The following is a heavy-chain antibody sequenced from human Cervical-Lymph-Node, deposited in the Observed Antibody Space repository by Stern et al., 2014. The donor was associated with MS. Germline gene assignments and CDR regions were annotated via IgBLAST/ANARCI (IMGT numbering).Heavy chain of an antibody. CDR2: ITPYNGNT. D-gene: IGHD4-17*01. CDR1: GWTLNYRY. V-gene: IGHV1-45*02. CDR3: ARSALYDDSGAYHMDV. Sequence: VNLVESGGEVKKTGSSVKVSWKAAGWTLNYRYLHWVRQAPGQALEWMGWITPYNGNTNYAQKFQGRLTISRDTSMRTSYMELTSLRSDDTAIYFCARSALYDDSGAYHMDVWGQGTTVTVSS. J-gene: IGHJ6*02.